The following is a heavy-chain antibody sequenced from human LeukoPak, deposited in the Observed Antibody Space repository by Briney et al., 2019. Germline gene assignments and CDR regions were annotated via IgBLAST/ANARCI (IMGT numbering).Heavy chain of an antibody. J-gene: IGHJ4*02. V-gene: IGHV4-34*01. CDR1: GGSFSGYY. CDR3: ARIGYGSGSYYNPDY. D-gene: IGHD3-10*01. Sequence: SETLSLTCAVYGGSFSGYYWSWIRQPPGKGLEWIGEINHSGSTNYNPSLKSRVTISVDTSKNQFSLKLSSVTAADTAVYYCARIGYGSGSYYNPDYWGQGTLVTVSS. CDR2: INHSGST.